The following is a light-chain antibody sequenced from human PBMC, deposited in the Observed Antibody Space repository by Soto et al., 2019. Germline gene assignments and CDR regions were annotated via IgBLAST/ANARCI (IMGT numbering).Light chain of an antibody. CDR3: QQYNNCPLT. CDR2: GAS. V-gene: IGKV3-15*01. Sequence: EIVMTQSPATLSVSPGERATISCRASQSVSSNLAWYQQKPGQAPRLLLYGASTRDTGIPARFSGSGSGTEFTLTISSLQSEDFAVYYCQQYNNCPLTFGGGTKVEIK. CDR1: QSVSSN. J-gene: IGKJ4*02.